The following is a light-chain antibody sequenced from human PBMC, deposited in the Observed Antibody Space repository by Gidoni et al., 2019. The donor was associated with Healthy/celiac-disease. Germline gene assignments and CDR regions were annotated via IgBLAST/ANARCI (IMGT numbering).Light chain of an antibody. CDR2: AAS. J-gene: IGKJ2*01. CDR3: QQSYSTPPT. Sequence: DIQMTQSPSSLSASVGDRVTITCRASQSISSYLNWYQQKPGKAPKLLIYAASSLPSGVPSRFSGSGSGTDFTLTISSLQPEDFATYYCQQSYSTPPTFGQXTKLEIK. V-gene: IGKV1-39*01. CDR1: QSISSY.